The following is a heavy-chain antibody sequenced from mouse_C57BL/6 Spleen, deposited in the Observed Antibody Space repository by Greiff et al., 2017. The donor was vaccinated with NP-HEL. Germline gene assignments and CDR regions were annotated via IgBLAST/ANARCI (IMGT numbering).Heavy chain of an antibody. CDR3: ATVGYYVPYAMDY. CDR2: ISSGSSTI. D-gene: IGHD2-3*01. V-gene: IGHV5-17*01. Sequence: EVQGVESGGGLVKPGGSLKLSCAASGFTFSDYGMHWVRQAPEKGLEWVAYISSGSSTIYYADTVKGRFTISRDNAKNTLFLQMTSLRSEDTAMYYCATVGYYVPYAMDYWGQGTSVTVSS. CDR1: GFTFSDYG. J-gene: IGHJ4*01.